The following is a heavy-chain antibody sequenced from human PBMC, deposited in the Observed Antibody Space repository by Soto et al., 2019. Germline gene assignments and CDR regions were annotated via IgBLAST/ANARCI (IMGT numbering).Heavy chain of an antibody. Sequence: QVQLVQSGAEVKNPGASVKVSCKTFGYTFTSYGIGWARQAPGQGLEWMGWINTYNGNTNYAQNLTGRVTLTTDTSTSTAYMELRSLRSNDTAIYYCAMVDVYVTPSPQDVWGQGTTVTVSS. D-gene: IGHD3-16*01. J-gene: IGHJ6*02. CDR1: GYTFTSYG. V-gene: IGHV1-18*01. CDR2: INTYNGNT. CDR3: AMVDVYVTPSPQDV.